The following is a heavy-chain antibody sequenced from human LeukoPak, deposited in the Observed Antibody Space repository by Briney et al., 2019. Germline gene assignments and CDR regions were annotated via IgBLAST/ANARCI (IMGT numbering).Heavy chain of an antibody. CDR1: LYTFCSYV. D-gene: IGHD3-22*01. Sequence: GGALRLSCAASLYTFCSYVMSWVRPAPGRGLEWVAFITTTGATTSYAGSVKGRFTISRDNARDTLYMQMNSLRDEDTALYYCTIMHGYYDGSGYWVQWGQGTLVTVSS. CDR3: TIMHGYYDGSGYWVQ. V-gene: IGHV3-23*01. CDR2: ITTTGATT. J-gene: IGHJ4*02.